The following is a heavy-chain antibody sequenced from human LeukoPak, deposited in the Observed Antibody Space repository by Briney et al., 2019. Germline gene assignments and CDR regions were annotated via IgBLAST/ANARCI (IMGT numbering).Heavy chain of an antibody. CDR2: SDPEDGET. CDR1: GYTPTELS. D-gene: IGHD3-9*01. V-gene: IGHV1-24*01. Sequence: ASVKVSCKVSGYTPTELSMHWVRQAPGKGLEWMGGSDPEDGETIYAQKFQGRVTMTEDTSTDTAYMELSSLRSEDTAVYYCATSNDGYFDWSDAFDIWGQGTMVTVSS. CDR3: ATSNDGYFDWSDAFDI. J-gene: IGHJ3*02.